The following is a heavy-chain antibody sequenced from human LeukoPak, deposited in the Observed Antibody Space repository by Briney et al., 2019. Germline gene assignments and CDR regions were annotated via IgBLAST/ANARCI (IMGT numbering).Heavy chain of an antibody. CDR2: ISWNSGSI. D-gene: IGHD3-10*01. CDR3: TRDISPTMVAIDY. V-gene: IGHV3-9*03. J-gene: IGHJ4*02. Sequence: GRSLGLPCAASGFTFNDYAMHWVRQAPGKGLEWVSGISWNSGSIGYADSVKGRFTISRDNAKNSLYLQMNSLRVEDMALYFCTRDISPTMVAIDYWGQGTLVTVSS. CDR1: GFTFNDYA.